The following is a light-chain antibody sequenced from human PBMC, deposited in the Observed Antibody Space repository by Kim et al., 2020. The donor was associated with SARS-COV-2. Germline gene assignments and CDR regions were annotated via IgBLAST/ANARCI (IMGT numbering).Light chain of an antibody. CDR3: QQSYTTPHT. J-gene: IGKJ2*01. CDR2: AAS. V-gene: IGKV1-39*01. Sequence: DIQMTQSPSSLSASGGDRVTITCRASQSISSYLNWYQQKPGKAPKLLIYAASTLQSGVPSRFSGSGSGTDFTLTISTLQPEDFAVYYCQQSYTTPHTFGPGTKLEI. CDR1: QSISSY.